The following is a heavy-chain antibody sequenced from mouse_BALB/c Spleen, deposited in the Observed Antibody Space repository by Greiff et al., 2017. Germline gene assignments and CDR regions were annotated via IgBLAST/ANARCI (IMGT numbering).Heavy chain of an antibody. CDR1: GYAFTNYL. V-gene: IGHV1-54*01. CDR2: INPGSGGT. J-gene: IGHJ3*01. D-gene: IGHD1-2*01. Sequence: VQLHQSGAELVRPGTSVKVSCKASGYAFTNYLIEWVKQRPGQGLEWIGVINPGSGGTNYNEKFKGKATLTADKSSSTAYMQLSSLTSDDSAVYFCARRGGVRPFAYWGQGTLVTVSA. CDR3: ARRGGVRPFAY.